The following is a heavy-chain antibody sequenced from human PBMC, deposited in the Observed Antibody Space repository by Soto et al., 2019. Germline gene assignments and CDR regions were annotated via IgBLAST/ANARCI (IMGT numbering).Heavy chain of an antibody. CDR1: GGSFSGYY. V-gene: IGHV4-34*01. D-gene: IGHD3-10*01. CDR2: INHSGST. Sequence: SETLSLTCAVYGGSFSGYYWSWIRQPPGKGREWIGEINHSGSTNYNPSLKSRVTISVDTSKNQFSLKLSSVTAADTAVYYCASVLRITMVRGVSEYFQHWGQGTLVTVSS. CDR3: ASVLRITMVRGVSEYFQH. J-gene: IGHJ1*01.